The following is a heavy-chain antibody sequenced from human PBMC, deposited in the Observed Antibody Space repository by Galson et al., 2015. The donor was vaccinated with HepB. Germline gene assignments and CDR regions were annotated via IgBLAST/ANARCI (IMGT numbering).Heavy chain of an antibody. Sequence: SVKVSCKASGYTFTSYAMHWVRQAPGQRLEWMGWINAGNGNTKYSQKFQGRVTITRDTSASTAYMELSSLRSEDTAAYYCARAGQVVAATKRWGYYYGMDVWGQGTTVTVSS. V-gene: IGHV1-3*01. CDR1: GYTFTSYA. J-gene: IGHJ6*02. CDR3: ARAGQVVAATKRWGYYYGMDV. D-gene: IGHD2-15*01. CDR2: INAGNGNT.